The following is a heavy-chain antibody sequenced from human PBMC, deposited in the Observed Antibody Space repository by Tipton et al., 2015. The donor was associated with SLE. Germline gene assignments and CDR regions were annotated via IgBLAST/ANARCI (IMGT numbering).Heavy chain of an antibody. J-gene: IGHJ6*02. CDR1: GFTFSSYS. CDR3: ARDLGSFYGMDV. CDR2: ISSSSSYI. V-gene: IGHV3-21*03. D-gene: IGHD2-15*01. Sequence: SLRLSCAASGFTFSSYSMNWVRQAPGKGLEWVSSISSSSSYIYYADSVKGRFTISRDNAKNSLYLQMNSLRAEDTAVYYCARDLGSFYGMDVWGQGTTVTVSS.